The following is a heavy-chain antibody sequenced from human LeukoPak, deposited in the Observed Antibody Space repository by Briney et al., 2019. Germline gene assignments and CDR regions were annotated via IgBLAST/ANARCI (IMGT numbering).Heavy chain of an antibody. J-gene: IGHJ4*02. CDR1: GITFSSYS. CDR2: ISSSGSTK. CDR3: ARGGLSIMGY. Sequence: GGSLRLSCGASGITFSSYSMNWVRQAPGKGLEWVSYISSSGSTKYYADSVKGRFTISRDNARNSLCLQMNSLRAEDTAVYFCARGGLSIMGYWGQGTLVTVSS. V-gene: IGHV3-48*01. D-gene: IGHD2/OR15-2a*01.